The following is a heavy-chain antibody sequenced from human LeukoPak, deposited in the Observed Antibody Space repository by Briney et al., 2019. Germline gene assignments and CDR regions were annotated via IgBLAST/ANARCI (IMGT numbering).Heavy chain of an antibody. CDR3: ARDQGIFGVPG. V-gene: IGHV3-48*03. CDR1: GFTFSSYE. D-gene: IGHD3-3*01. J-gene: IGHJ4*02. Sequence: GGSLRLSCAASGFTFSSYEMNWMRQAPGKGLEWVSYITSGGGTTYYADSVRGRFTISRDNAKNSLFLEMNSLRADDTAVYYCARDQGIFGVPGWGQGTLVTVSS. CDR2: ITSGGGTT.